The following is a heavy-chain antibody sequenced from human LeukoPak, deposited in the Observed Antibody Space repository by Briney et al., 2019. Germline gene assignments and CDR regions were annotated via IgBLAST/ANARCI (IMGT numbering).Heavy chain of an antibody. CDR3: ARAQQYYDFWSGYYGLDP. D-gene: IGHD3-3*01. CDR1: GFTFSSYA. J-gene: IGHJ5*02. V-gene: IGHV3-30-3*01. Sequence: GGSLRLSCAASGFTFSSYAMHWVRQAPGKGLEWVAVISYDGSNKYYADSVKGRFTISRDNSKNTLYLQMNSLRAEDTAVYYCARAQQYYDFWSGYYGLDPWGQGTLVTVSS. CDR2: ISYDGSNK.